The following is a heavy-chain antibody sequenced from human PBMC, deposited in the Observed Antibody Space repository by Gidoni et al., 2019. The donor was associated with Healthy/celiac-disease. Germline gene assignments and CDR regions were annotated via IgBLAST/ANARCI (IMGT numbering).Heavy chain of an antibody. V-gene: IGHV2-5*02. CDR2: IYWDDDK. CDR1: GFSLSTSGVG. Sequence: QITLKESGPTLVKPTQTLTLTCTFSGFSLSTSGVGVGWIRQPPGKALEWLALIYWDDDKRYSPSLKSRLTITKDTSKNQVVLTMTNMDPVDTATYYCAHIFGVGVVTPGTLDYWGQGTLVTVSS. D-gene: IGHD3-3*01. J-gene: IGHJ4*02. CDR3: AHIFGVGVVTPGTLDY.